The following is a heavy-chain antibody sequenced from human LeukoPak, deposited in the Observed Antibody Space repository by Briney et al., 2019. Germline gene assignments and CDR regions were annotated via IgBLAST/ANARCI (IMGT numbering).Heavy chain of an antibody. Sequence: GGSLRLSCAASGFTFSSYSMNWARQAPGKGLEWVSYISRSSSIIYHADSVKGRFTISRDNAKNSLYLQMNSLRADDTAVYYCAREMTTAYAFDIWGQGTMVTVSS. V-gene: IGHV3-48*01. CDR3: AREMTTAYAFDI. CDR1: GFTFSSYS. D-gene: IGHD4-11*01. CDR2: ISRSSSII. J-gene: IGHJ3*02.